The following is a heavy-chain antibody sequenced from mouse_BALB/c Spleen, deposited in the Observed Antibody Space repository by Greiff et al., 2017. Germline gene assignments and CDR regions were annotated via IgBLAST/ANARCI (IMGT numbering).Heavy chain of an antibody. CDR2: IWGDGST. Sequence: VQLQQSGPGLVAPSQSLSITCTVSGFSLTGYGVNWVRQPPGKGLEWLGMIWGDGSTDYNSALKSRLSISKDNSKSQVFLKMNSLQTDDTARYYCARSGYYGYDYYAMDYWGQGTPVTVSS. D-gene: IGHD1-2*01. CDR3: ARSGYYGYDYYAMDY. CDR1: GFSLTGYG. V-gene: IGHV2-6-7*01. J-gene: IGHJ4*01.